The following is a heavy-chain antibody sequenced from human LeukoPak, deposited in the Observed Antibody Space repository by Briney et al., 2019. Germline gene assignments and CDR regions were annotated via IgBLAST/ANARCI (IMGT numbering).Heavy chain of an antibody. V-gene: IGHV4-39*01. D-gene: IGHD6-19*01. CDR3: ATSGWYLLPGVY. J-gene: IGHJ4*02. CDR2: IYYSGST. CDR1: GDSISSTNYY. Sequence: SETLSLTCTVSGDSISSTNYYWGWIRQPPGKGLEWIGSIYYSGSTYYNPSLESRVTISVDASKNQFSLKLSSVTAADTAVYYCATSGWYLLPGVYWGQGTLVTVST.